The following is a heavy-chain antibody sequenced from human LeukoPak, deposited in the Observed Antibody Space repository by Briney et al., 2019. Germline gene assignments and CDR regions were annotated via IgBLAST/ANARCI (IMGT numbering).Heavy chain of an antibody. CDR1: GYTFTNYG. CDR2: FSAYNGNT. D-gene: IGHD6-19*01. J-gene: IGHJ4*02. Sequence: ASVKVSCKASGYTFTNYGITWVRQAPGQGLEWMGWFSAYNGNTNYAQKLQDRVTMTTDTSTNTAYMELRSLRSDDTAVYFCARGVAGIEGLFEYWGQGTLVTVSS. V-gene: IGHV1-18*01. CDR3: ARGVAGIEGLFEY.